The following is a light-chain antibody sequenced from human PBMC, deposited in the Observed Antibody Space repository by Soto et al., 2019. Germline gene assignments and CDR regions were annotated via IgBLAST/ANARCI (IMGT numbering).Light chain of an antibody. CDR2: DVS. CDR1: QGIDSW. Sequence: DIQMTQSPSTLSASVGDRVTITCRASQGIDSWLAWHQQKPGKAPKLLIYDVSSLESGVPSRFSGSGSGTEFTLTISSLQPDDFATYYCQQYNAFWTFGQGTKVEIK. V-gene: IGKV1-5*01. CDR3: QQYNAFWT. J-gene: IGKJ1*01.